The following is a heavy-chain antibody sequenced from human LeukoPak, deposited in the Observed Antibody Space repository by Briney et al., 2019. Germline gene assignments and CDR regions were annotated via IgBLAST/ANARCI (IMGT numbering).Heavy chain of an antibody. Sequence: GGSLRLSCAASGFTFSSYGMHWVRQAPGKGLEWVAVIWYDGSKKYYADSVKGRFTISRDNSKNTLYLQMNSLRAEDTAVYYCARDTGITMVRGFGYWGQGTLVTVSS. CDR1: GFTFSSYG. CDR3: ARDTGITMVRGFGY. D-gene: IGHD3-10*01. J-gene: IGHJ4*02. V-gene: IGHV3-33*01. CDR2: IWYDGSKK.